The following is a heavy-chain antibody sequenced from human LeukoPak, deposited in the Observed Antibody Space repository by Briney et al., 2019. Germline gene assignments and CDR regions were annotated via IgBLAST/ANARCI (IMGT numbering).Heavy chain of an antibody. CDR3: ARRAGAYSHPYDY. V-gene: IGHV3-53*01. D-gene: IGHD4/OR15-4a*01. CDR2: IYSGGST. CDR1: GFTVSSYY. J-gene: IGHJ4*02. Sequence: GGSLRLSCAASGFTVSSYYMSWVRRAPGKGLEWVSIIYSGGSTYYADSVKGRFTISRDNSKNTLYLQMNSLRAEDTAVYYCARRAGAYSHPYDYWGQGTLVTVSS.